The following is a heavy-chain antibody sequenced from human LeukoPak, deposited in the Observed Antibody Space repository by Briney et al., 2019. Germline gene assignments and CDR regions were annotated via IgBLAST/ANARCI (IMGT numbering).Heavy chain of an antibody. J-gene: IGHJ4*02. D-gene: IGHD7-27*01. Sequence: PGVSLRLSCAASRFTFSSYAMSWVRQAPGKGLEWVSAISGSDGNTYYADSVKGRFTVSRDNSKNTLYLQMNSLRAEDTAVYYCAKDGGLWVSAHWGDSWGRGTLVTVSS. CDR1: RFTFSSYA. CDR2: ISGSDGNT. CDR3: AKDGGLWVSAHWGDS. V-gene: IGHV3-23*01.